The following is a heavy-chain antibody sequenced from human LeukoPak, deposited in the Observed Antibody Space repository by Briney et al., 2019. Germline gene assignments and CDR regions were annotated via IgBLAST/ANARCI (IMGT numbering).Heavy chain of an antibody. CDR2: IWDSGTPI. J-gene: IGHJ3*01. CDR1: GFTFSSYS. CDR3: ARDSWLDV. V-gene: IGHV3-48*01. Sequence: SGGSLRLSCAVSGFTFSSYSMTWVRQAPGMGLEWISYIWDSGTPIYYADSVKGRFTISRDNANNLVYLQMNSVRAEDTAVYYCARDSWLDVWGQGTMVTVSS. D-gene: IGHD3-9*01.